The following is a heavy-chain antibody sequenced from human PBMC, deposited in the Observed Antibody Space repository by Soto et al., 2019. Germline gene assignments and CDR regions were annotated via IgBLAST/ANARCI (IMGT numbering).Heavy chain of an antibody. CDR1: GFSFDDYA. J-gene: IGHJ6*02. CDR3: AKDRARENYFYYGMDV. V-gene: IGHV3-9*01. CDR2: ISWDAGTK. Sequence: EVQLVESGGGLVQPGRSLRLSCVASGFSFDDYAMHWVRQPPGKGLEWVSGISWDAGTKGYADSVKGRFTISRDNAKRSLYLQTNRLNSEDTALYFCAKDRARENYFYYGMDVWGQGTTVTVSS.